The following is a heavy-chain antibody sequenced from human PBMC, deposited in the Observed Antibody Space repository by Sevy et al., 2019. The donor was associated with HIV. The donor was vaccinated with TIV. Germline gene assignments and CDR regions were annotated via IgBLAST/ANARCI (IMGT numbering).Heavy chain of an antibody. J-gene: IGHJ4*02. Sequence: GGSLRLSCAASGFTFSVYLMSWVRQAPGKGLEWVATMKEDGSEKYYVDSVKGRFTISRDNAKNSLYLQMNSLRAEDTAVYYCVREGVGGYSYSLDYWGQGTLVTVSS. CDR1: GFTFSVYL. D-gene: IGHD5-18*01. V-gene: IGHV3-7*01. CDR2: MKEDGSEK. CDR3: VREGVGGYSYSLDY.